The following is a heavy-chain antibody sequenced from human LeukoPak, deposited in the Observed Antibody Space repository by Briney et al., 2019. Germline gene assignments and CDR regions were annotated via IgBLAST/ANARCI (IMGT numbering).Heavy chain of an antibody. V-gene: IGHV1-18*01. CDR2: ISVYNGNT. J-gene: IGHJ5*02. Sequence: ASVKVSCKASGYSFTTYGINWVRQAPGQGLEWLGWISVYNGNTKYPQKFQGRVTMTTDTSTSTAYMELRSLRSDDTAVYYCARDSVAVRPGWFDPWSQGTLVIVSS. D-gene: IGHD6-6*01. CDR1: GYSFTTYG. CDR3: ARDSVAVRPGWFDP.